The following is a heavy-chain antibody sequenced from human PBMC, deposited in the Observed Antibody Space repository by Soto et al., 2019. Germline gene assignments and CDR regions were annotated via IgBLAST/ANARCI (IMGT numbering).Heavy chain of an antibody. D-gene: IGHD4-17*01. Sequence: SETLSLTCAVYGGSFSGYYWSWIRQPPGKGLEWIGEINHSGSTNYNPSLKSRVTISVDTSKNQFSLKLSSVTAADTAVYYCARGTNYGDYLNWFDPWGQGTLVTVSS. CDR3: ARGTNYGDYLNWFDP. V-gene: IGHV4-34*01. CDR1: GGSFSGYY. J-gene: IGHJ5*02. CDR2: INHSGST.